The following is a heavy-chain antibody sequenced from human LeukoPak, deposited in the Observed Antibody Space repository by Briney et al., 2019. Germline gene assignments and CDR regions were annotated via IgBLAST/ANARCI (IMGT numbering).Heavy chain of an antibody. J-gene: IGHJ1*01. D-gene: IGHD3-22*01. CDR1: GGSFSGYY. V-gene: IGHV4-34*01. CDR2: INHSGST. CDR3: ARGRLYYYDSSGTRYPNAEYFQH. Sequence: SETLSLTCAVYGGSFSGYYWSWIRQPPGKGLEWIGEINHSGSTNYNPSLKSRATISVDTSKNQFSLKLSSVTAADTAVYYCARGRLYYYDSSGTRYPNAEYFQHWGQGTLVTVSS.